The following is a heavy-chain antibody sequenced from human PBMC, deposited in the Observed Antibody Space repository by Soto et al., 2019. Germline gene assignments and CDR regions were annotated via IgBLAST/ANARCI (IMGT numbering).Heavy chain of an antibody. CDR1: GYTFNTYG. CDR3: VRDVSVSSGSFGGY. D-gene: IGHD3-10*01. CDR2: ISTYTGNT. V-gene: IGHV1-18*01. J-gene: IGHJ4*02. Sequence: QVQLVQSGPELKKPGAAVRVSCKASGYTFNTYGLSWVRQAPGQGLEWMGWISTYTGNTDYPQRFQVRVTMDTDTSTSTAYLDLRSLTSEDTAVYYCVRDVSVSSGSFGGYWGQGTLVTVSS.